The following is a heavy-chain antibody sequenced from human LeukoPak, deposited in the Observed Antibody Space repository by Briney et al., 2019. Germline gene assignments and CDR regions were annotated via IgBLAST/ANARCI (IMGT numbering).Heavy chain of an antibody. Sequence: PGGSLRLSCAASGFTFSSYSMNWVRQAPGKGLEWVSSISSSSSYIYYADSVKGRFTISRDNAKNSLYLQMNSLRAEDTAVYYCARRMDYYDSSGYSYDAFDIWGQGTMVTVSS. V-gene: IGHV3-21*01. D-gene: IGHD3-22*01. J-gene: IGHJ3*02. CDR3: ARRMDYYDSSGYSYDAFDI. CDR1: GFTFSSYS. CDR2: ISSSSSYI.